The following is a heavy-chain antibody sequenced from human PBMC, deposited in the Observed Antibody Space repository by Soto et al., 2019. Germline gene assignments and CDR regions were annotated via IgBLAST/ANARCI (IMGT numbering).Heavy chain of an antibody. CDR2: IYPGDSDI. V-gene: IGHV5-51*01. Sequence: TGESLKISCKVSGYSFPKYWIGWVRQMPGKGLEWMGIIYPGDSDIRYSPSFQGQVTISADKSISTAYLQMNSLRAEDTAVYYCARPGIAVAGFSGNNWFDPWGQGTLVTVSS. J-gene: IGHJ5*02. D-gene: IGHD6-19*01. CDR3: ARPGIAVAGFSGNNWFDP. CDR1: GYSFPKYW.